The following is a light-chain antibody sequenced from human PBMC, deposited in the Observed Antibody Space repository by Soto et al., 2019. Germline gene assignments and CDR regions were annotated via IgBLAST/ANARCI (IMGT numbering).Light chain of an antibody. CDR3: QQYYSYPRLT. Sequence: AIRMTQSPSSFSASTGDRVTITCRASQGISSYLAWYQQKPGKAPKLRIYAASTLQSGVPSRFIGSGSGTDFTLTISCLQSEDFATYYCQQYYSYPRLTFGGGTKVEIK. CDR1: QGISSY. CDR2: AAS. J-gene: IGKJ4*01. V-gene: IGKV1-8*01.